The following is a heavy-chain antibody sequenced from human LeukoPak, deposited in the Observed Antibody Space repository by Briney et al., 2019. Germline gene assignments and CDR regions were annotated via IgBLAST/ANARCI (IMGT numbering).Heavy chain of an antibody. Sequence: SETLSLTCTVSGGSISSSSDYWGWIRQPPGTGLEYIGSFYYSGSTYYNPSLKSRVTISVDTSKNQFSLKVRSVTAADTAVYYCARGYCTNAVCALGPTQAWGQGTLVTVSS. CDR1: GGSISSSSDY. CDR3: ARGYCTNAVCALGPTQA. CDR2: FYYSGST. D-gene: IGHD2-8*01. J-gene: IGHJ4*02. V-gene: IGHV4-39*07.